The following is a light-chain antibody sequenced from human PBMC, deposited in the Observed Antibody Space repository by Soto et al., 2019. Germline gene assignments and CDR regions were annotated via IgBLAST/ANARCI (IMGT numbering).Light chain of an antibody. CDR1: QSFSSY. CDR2: DAS. V-gene: IGKV3-11*01. CDR3: QQHSNWPPVIT. Sequence: EIVLTQSPATLSLSPGERATLSCRASQSFSSYLAWYQQKPGQAPRLLIYDASKRATGIPARFSGSGSGTDFTHTISSLEPEDFAVYYCQQHSNWPPVITFGQGTRLEMK. J-gene: IGKJ5*01.